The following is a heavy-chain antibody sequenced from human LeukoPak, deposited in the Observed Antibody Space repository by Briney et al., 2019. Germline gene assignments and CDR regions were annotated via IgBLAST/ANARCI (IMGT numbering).Heavy chain of an antibody. CDR2: IYPGESNI. D-gene: IGHD5-12*01. CDR1: GYSFTNYW. Sequence: AESLKISCKGSGYSFTNYWIGWVRQMPGKGLEWMGFIYPGESNIRYSPSFQGQVTISADRSITNAYLQWSSLKASDTAMYYCARHVTTVATSWFDPWGQGTLVTVSS. V-gene: IGHV5-51*01. J-gene: IGHJ5*02. CDR3: ARHVTTVATSWFDP.